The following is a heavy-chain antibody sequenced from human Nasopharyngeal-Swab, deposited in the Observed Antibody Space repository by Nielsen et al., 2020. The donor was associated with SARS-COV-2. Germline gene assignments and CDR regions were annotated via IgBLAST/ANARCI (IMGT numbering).Heavy chain of an antibody. D-gene: IGHD5-12*01. J-gene: IGHJ4*02. V-gene: IGHV3-7*01. CDR1: GFTFSSYW. Sequence: GGSLRLSCAASGFTFSSYWMYWVRQAPGKGLEWVASINKDGSEKYYGDSVRGRFTTSRDNAENSLSLQMNSLRGEDTAVYYCARDRGYYAFDYWGQGTLVTVSS. CDR3: ARDRGYYAFDY. CDR2: INKDGSEK.